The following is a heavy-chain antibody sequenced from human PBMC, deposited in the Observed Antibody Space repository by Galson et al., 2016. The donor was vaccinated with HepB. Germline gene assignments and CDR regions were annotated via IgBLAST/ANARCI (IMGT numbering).Heavy chain of an antibody. CDR3: ARDGGGSSGYYLDY. Sequence: SLRLSCAASGFSISSYSMNWVRQAPGKGLEWVSYISTGSTTIYYADSVKGRFTISRDNAKNSLYLQMNSLRAEDTAVYYCARDGGGSSGYYLDYWGQGTLVTVSS. CDR2: ISTGSTTI. V-gene: IGHV3-48*01. D-gene: IGHD3-22*01. CDR1: GFSISSYS. J-gene: IGHJ4*02.